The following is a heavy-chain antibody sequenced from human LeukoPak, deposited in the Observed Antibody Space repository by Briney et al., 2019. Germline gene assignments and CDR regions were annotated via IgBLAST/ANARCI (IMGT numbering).Heavy chain of an antibody. J-gene: IGHJ4*02. CDR2: INHSGST. V-gene: IGHV4-34*01. D-gene: IGHD5-24*01. CDR3: AIQRWLQFH. Sequence: ASXXLSLTCAVYGGSFSGYYWSWVRQPPGKGLEWIGEINHSGSTNYNPSLKSRVNISVETSKKQFSLKLSSVTAADTAVYYCAIQRWLQFHWGQGTLVTVSS. CDR1: GGSFSGYY.